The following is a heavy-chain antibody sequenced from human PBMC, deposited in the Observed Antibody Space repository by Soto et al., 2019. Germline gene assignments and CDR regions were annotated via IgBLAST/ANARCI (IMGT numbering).Heavy chain of an antibody. CDR1: GFVSNEYY. CDR2: IVHGSYT. Sequence: GGSLRLSCAASGFVSNEYYMAWIRQAPGKGLEWVSYIVHGSYTFYGDSVRGRFSISRDSARNSLYLQMNSLRADDTAVYYCATAGWRISDYWGQGILVTVSS. J-gene: IGHJ4*02. CDR3: ATAGWRISDY. V-gene: IGHV3-11*06.